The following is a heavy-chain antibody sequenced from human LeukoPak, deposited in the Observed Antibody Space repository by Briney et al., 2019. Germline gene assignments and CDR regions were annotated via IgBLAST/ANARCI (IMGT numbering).Heavy chain of an antibody. D-gene: IGHD3-10*01. V-gene: IGHV4-4*07. CDR2: IYTSGST. CDR1: GGSISSYY. Sequence: SETLSLTCTVSGGSISSYYWSWIRQPAGKGLEWIGRIYTSGSTTYNPSLKSRVTMSVDTSKNQFSLKLRSVTAADTAVYYCARGSSGSYKYYFDYWGQGTLVTVSS. CDR3: ARGSSGSYKYYFDY. J-gene: IGHJ4*02.